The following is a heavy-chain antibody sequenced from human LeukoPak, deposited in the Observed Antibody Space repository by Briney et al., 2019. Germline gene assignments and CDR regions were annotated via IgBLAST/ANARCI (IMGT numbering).Heavy chain of an antibody. CDR2: IYASGST. Sequence: PSETLSLTCTVSGDSMSDSYWSWLRQPAGKGLEWLGRIYASGSTNYNPSLKSRVTLSVDTSSNQFSLTLSSVTAADTAVYHCARDIRSHNGPGGYYYYYMDVWGKGTTVTVSS. CDR1: GDSMSDSY. V-gene: IGHV4-4*07. J-gene: IGHJ6*03. CDR3: ARDIRSHNGPGGYYYYYMDV. D-gene: IGHD2-8*01.